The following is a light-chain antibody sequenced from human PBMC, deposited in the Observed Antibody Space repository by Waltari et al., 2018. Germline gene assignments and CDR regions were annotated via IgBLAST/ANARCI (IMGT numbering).Light chain of an antibody. CDR2: AVS. CDR1: QSVSSSY. V-gene: IGKV3-20*01. Sequence: EIVLTQSPDTLSLSPGERATLSCRASQSVSSSYLAWYQQKPGQPPRLLRYAVSSRATGIPDRFSGSGSGTDFTLTISRLEPEDFAVYYCQQYANSPNTFGQGTKLEIK. CDR3: QQYANSPNT. J-gene: IGKJ2*01.